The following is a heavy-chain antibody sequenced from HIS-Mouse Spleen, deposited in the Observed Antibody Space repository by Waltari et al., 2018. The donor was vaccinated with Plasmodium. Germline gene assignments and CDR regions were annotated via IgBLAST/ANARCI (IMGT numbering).Heavy chain of an antibody. Sequence: QVQLQESGPGLVKPSETLSLPCTVTGGSIRRYYWRWIRQPPGKGLEWIGYIYYSGSTNYNPSLKSRVTISVDTSKNQFSLKLSSVTAADTAVYYCARANVEMATIRAFDIWGQGTMVTVSS. D-gene: IGHD5-12*01. CDR1: GGSIRRYY. V-gene: IGHV4-59*01. CDR3: ARANVEMATIRAFDI. CDR2: IYYSGST. J-gene: IGHJ3*02.